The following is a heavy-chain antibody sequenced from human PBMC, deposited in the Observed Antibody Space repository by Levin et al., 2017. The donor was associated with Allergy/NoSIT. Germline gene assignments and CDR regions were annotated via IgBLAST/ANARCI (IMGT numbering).Heavy chain of an antibody. J-gene: IGHJ5*02. CDR2: ISWNSGSI. Sequence: SLKISCAASGFTFDDYAMHWVRQAPGKGLEWVSGISWNSGSIGYADSVKGRFTISRDNAKNSLYLQMNSLRAEDTALYYCAKVVNWNYAVLEFDPWGQGTLVTVSS. V-gene: IGHV3-9*01. D-gene: IGHD1-7*01. CDR1: GFTFDDYA. CDR3: AKVVNWNYAVLEFDP.